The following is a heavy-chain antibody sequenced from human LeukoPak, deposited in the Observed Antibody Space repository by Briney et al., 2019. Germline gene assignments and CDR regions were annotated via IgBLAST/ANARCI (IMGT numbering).Heavy chain of an antibody. CDR3: ARYTILQGSD. V-gene: IGHV3-66*01. J-gene: IGHJ4*02. Sequence: GGSLRLSCAASGFTFSSYAMSWVRQAPGKGLEWVSVIYSGGSTYYADSVKGRFTISRDNSKNTLYLQMNSLRAEDTAVYYCARYTILQGSDWGQGTLVTVSS. D-gene: IGHD3-10*01. CDR2: IYSGGST. CDR1: GFTFSSYA.